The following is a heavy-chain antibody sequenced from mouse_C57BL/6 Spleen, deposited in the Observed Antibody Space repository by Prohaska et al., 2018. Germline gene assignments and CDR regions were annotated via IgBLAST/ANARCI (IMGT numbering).Heavy chain of an antibody. CDR3: TGRGSSVGN. Sequence: EVKLEQSGGGLVQPGGSMKLSCVASGFTFSNYWMNWVRQSPEKGLEWVAQIRLNADNYASVYAESVKGSFSISRGESKSEDNMQLNDLRAEDTGIYYCTGRGSSVGNWGQGTTLTVSS. D-gene: IGHD1-1*01. V-gene: IGHV6-3*01. CDR1: GFTFSNYW. J-gene: IGHJ2*01. CDR2: IRLNADNYAS.